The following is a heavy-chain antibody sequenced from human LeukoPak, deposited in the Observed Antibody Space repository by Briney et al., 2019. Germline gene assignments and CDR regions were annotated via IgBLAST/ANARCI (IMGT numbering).Heavy chain of an antibody. D-gene: IGHD4-17*01. CDR1: GFTFSSYS. CDR3: ARDRIQMTTVTTSHNWFDP. CDR2: ITSSGSVM. Sequence: PGGSLRLSCAASGFTFSSYSMNWVRQAPGKGLEWVSYITSSGSVMYHADSVRGRFTISRDNAKNSLYLEMNSLRDEDTAVYYCARDRIQMTTVTTSHNWFDPWGQGTLVTVSS. V-gene: IGHV3-48*02. J-gene: IGHJ5*02.